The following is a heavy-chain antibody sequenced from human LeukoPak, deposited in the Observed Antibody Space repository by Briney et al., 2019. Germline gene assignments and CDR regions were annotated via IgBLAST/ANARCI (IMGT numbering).Heavy chain of an antibody. CDR3: ARGRPVLRFLEWSTDY. Sequence: PSETLSLTCAVYGGSFSGYYWSWIRQPPGKGLEWIGEINHSGSTNYNPSLKSRVTISVDTPKNQFSLKLSSVTAADTAVYYCARGRPVLRFLEWSTDYWGQGTLVTVSS. CDR2: INHSGST. D-gene: IGHD3-3*01. CDR1: GGSFSGYY. V-gene: IGHV4-34*01. J-gene: IGHJ4*02.